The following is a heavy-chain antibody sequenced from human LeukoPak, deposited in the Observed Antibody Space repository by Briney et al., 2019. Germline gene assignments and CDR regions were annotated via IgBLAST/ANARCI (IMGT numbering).Heavy chain of an antibody. J-gene: IGHJ4*02. D-gene: IGHD6-19*01. CDR2: ITTGRGDT. Sequence: GASVKVSCKASGYTFTDYALHWVRQAPGQSLEWVGWITTGRGDTQYSQAFQRRITITRDKSASTVSMDLSALRSEDTAVYYCARGGKQWRGGNYFDSWGQGTLVAVSS. V-gene: IGHV1-3*03. CDR3: ARGGKQWRGGNYFDS. CDR1: GYTFTDYA.